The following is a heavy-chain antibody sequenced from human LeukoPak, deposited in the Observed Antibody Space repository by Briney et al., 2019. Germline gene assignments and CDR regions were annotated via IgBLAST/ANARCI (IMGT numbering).Heavy chain of an antibody. CDR1: GFTFSSYS. Sequence: GGSLRLSCAASGFTFSSYSMNWVRQAPGKGLEWVSSISSSSSYIYYADSVKGRFTISRDNAKNSLYLQMNSLRAKDAAVYYCARAMLLWFGELSTFDYWGQGTLVTVSS. D-gene: IGHD3-10*01. CDR2: ISSSSSYI. J-gene: IGHJ4*02. CDR3: ARAMLLWFGELSTFDY. V-gene: IGHV3-21*01.